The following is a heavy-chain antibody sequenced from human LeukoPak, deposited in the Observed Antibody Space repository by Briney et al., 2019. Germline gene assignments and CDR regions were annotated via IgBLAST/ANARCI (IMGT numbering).Heavy chain of an antibody. CDR3: ARGRSGYYRG. V-gene: IGHV1-2*02. CDR2: INPNSGGT. J-gene: IGHJ4*02. CDR1: GGTFSSYA. D-gene: IGHD3-22*01. Sequence: ASVKVSCKASGGTFSSYAISWVRQAPGQGLEWMGWINPNSGGTNYAQKFQGRVTMTRDTSISTAYMELSRLRSDDTAVYYCARGRSGYYRGWGQGTLVTVSS.